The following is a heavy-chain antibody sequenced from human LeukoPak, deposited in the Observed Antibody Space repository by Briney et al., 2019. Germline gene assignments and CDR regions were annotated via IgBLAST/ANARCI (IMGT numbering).Heavy chain of an antibody. CDR3: ARGLGYSSSWYEN. V-gene: IGHV4-34*01. CDR1: GGSFSGYY. J-gene: IGHJ4*02. D-gene: IGHD6-13*01. CDR2: INHSGST. Sequence: SETLSLTCAVYGGSFSGYYWSWIRQPPGKGLEWIGEINHSGSTNYNPSLKSRVTISVDTSKNQFSLKLSSVTAADTAVYYCARGLGYSSSWYENWGQGTLVTVSS.